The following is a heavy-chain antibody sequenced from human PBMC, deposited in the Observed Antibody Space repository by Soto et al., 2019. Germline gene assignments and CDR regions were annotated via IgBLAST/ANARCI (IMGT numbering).Heavy chain of an antibody. CDR2: ISAHNGNT. Sequence: QVHLVQSGAEVKKPGASVKVSCKASGYTFTSYGITWVRQAPGQGLEWMGWISAHNGNTEYAQKLQGRVIVTRDTSTRTAYMELSSMRSDDTAVYYCARGRYGDYWGQGALVTVSS. J-gene: IGHJ4*02. CDR1: GYTFTSYG. V-gene: IGHV1-18*01. CDR3: ARGRYGDY. D-gene: IGHD1-1*01.